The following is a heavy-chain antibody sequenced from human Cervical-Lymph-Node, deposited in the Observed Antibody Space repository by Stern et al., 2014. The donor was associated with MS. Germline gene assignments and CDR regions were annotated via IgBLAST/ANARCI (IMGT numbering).Heavy chain of an antibody. CDR2: IYYGGST. Sequence: VHLVESGPGLVRPSETLSLTCTVSGDSMSSRSYYWTWIRQHPEKGLEWIGYIYYGGSTSYNPSLRGRVTISVDTSQNQFFLRLTSVTAADTAVYYCAREMYSSSYYGLDVWGQGATVTVSS. J-gene: IGHJ6*02. D-gene: IGHD6-6*01. CDR1: GDSMSSRSYY. CDR3: AREMYSSSYYGLDV. V-gene: IGHV4-31*03.